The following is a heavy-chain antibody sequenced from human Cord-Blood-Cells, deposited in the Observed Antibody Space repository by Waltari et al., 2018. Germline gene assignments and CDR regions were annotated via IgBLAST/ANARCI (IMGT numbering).Heavy chain of an antibody. CDR2: ISSSSSYI. Sequence: VSSISSSSSYIYYADSVKGRFTISRDNAKNSLYLQMNSLRAEDTAVYYCARDSSGYDYYYYYGMDVWGQGTTVTVSS. CDR3: ARDSSGYDYYYYYGMDV. V-gene: IGHV3-21*01. J-gene: IGHJ6*02. D-gene: IGHD5-12*01.